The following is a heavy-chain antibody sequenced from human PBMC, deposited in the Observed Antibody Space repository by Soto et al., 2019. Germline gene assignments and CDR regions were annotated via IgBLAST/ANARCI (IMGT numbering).Heavy chain of an antibody. J-gene: IGHJ6*02. V-gene: IGHV3-23*02. CDR2: MSGRDKST. CDR1: GFTFSNYA. D-gene: IGHD3-3*01. CDR3: AKDVRDFWSVYSPGAMDV. Sequence: EVQLLESGGGLVQPGGSLRLSCAASGFTFSNYAMSWVRQAPGKGLEWVSVMSGRDKSTYYGDSVKGRFTISRDNSKSTLYLQMNSLRAEDTAVYYCAKDVRDFWSVYSPGAMDVWGQGTTVTVSS.